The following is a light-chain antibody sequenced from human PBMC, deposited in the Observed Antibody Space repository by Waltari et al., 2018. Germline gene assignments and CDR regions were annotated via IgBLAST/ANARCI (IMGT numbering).Light chain of an antibody. CDR1: SSDVGGYDY. CDR3: CSYAGSYTHVV. J-gene: IGLJ2*01. Sequence: QSALTQPRSVSGSPGQSVTISCTGPSSDVGGYDYVSWYQHHPGKAPKLMICDVTQRPSGVPDRFSGSKSGNTASLTISGLQAEDEADYYCCSYAGSYTHVVFGGGTKLTVL. CDR2: DVT. V-gene: IGLV2-11*01.